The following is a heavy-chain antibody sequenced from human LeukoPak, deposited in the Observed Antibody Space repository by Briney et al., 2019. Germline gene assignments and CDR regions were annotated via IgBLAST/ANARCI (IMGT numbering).Heavy chain of an antibody. D-gene: IGHD6-25*01. V-gene: IGHV3-30*02. J-gene: IGHJ4*02. CDR1: GFTFSTYA. CDR3: AKISSSAESNFDY. Sequence: PGGSLRLSCAASGFTFSTYAMHWVRHAPGKGLEWVAFIWPDGSKKYYADSVKGRFAISRENSKNLLYLQMNALRPEDTALYFCAKISSSAESNFDYWGQGTLLTVSS. CDR2: IWPDGSKK.